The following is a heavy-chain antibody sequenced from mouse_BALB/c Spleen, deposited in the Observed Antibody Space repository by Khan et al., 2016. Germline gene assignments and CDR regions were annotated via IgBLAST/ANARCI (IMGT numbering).Heavy chain of an antibody. D-gene: IGHD6-1*01. CDR1: GFTFSNYW. CDR3: TRLAYYAMDY. CDR2: IRLKSNNYAT. Sequence: EVELVESGGGLVQPGGSMKLSCVASGFTFSNYWMNWVRQSPEKGLEWVAEIRLKSNNYATHYAESVKGRFTISRDDSKSSVYLQMNNLRAEDTGIYSCTRLAYYAMDYWSQGTSVTVSS. V-gene: IGHV6-6*02. J-gene: IGHJ4*01.